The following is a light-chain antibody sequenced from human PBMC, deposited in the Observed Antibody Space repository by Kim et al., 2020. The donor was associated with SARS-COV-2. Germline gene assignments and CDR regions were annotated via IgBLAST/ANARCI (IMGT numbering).Light chain of an antibody. CDR3: CSYAGSGPSVV. CDR1: RSDVGSYNL. J-gene: IGLJ2*01. V-gene: IGLV2-23*02. Sequence: QSLTIACTGTRSDVGSYNLVSWDQQHPDKAPDLMIYEVSKRPSGVSDRFSGSKSGNTASLTISGLQAEDEADYYCCSYAGSGPSVVFGGGTQLTVL. CDR2: EVS.